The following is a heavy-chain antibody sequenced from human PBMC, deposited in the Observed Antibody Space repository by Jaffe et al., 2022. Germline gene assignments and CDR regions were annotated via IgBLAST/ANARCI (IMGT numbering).Heavy chain of an antibody. CDR2: MNPNSGNT. CDR1: GYTFTSYD. Sequence: QVQLVQSGAEVKKPGASVKVSCKASGYTFTSYDINWVRQATGQGLEWMGWMNPNSGNTGYAQKFQGRVTMTRNTSISTAYMELSSLRSEDTAVYYCARGYCSGGSCYRGRRYFDYWGQGTLVTVSS. D-gene: IGHD2-15*01. CDR3: ARGYCSGGSCYRGRRYFDY. V-gene: IGHV1-8*01. J-gene: IGHJ4*02.